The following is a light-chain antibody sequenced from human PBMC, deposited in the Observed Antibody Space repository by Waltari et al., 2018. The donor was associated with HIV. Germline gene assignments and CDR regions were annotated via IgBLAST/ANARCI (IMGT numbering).Light chain of an antibody. Sequence: IVMTQSPASLAVYPGAAASISCTASQSLRHKNKKLYLDWYIQEPGQYPERLIFLTSDRAAGVPQRISATGTGTEFTLKINTVEAADVGTYYCMQSLQTPLSFGQGTRLEIK. CDR3: MQSLQTPLS. CDR2: LTS. J-gene: IGKJ5*01. V-gene: IGKV2-28*01. CDR1: QSLRHKNKKLY.